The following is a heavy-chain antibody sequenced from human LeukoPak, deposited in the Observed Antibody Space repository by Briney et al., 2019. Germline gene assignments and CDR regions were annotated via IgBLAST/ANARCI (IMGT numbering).Heavy chain of an antibody. V-gene: IGHV4-4*02. D-gene: IGHD6-13*01. Sequence: SGTLSLTCAVSGGSISSSNWWSWVRQAPGKGLEWIGEIYHSGSTNYNPSLKSRVTISVDKSKNQFSLKLSSVTAADTAVYYCARSTGIAADPLNSWGQGTLVTVSS. CDR1: GGSISSSNW. CDR2: IYHSGST. CDR3: ARSTGIAADPLNS. J-gene: IGHJ4*02.